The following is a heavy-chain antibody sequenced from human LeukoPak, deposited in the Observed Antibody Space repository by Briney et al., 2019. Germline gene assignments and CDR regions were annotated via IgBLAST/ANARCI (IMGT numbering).Heavy chain of an antibody. CDR1: GFSFSSHG. CDR2: IIGGAGGT. D-gene: IGHD2-2*01. Sequence: GGTLRLSCVASGFSFSSHGMSWVRQAPGKGLEWVSGIIGGAGGTYYADSVKGRFTISRDNSKNALYLQMNSLRAEDTAVYYCAHGSMYQLDYWGQGTLVTVSS. J-gene: IGHJ4*02. V-gene: IGHV3-23*01. CDR3: AHGSMYQLDY.